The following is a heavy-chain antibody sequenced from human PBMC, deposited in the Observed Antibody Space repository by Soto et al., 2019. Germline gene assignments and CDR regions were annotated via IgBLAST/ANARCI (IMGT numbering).Heavy chain of an antibody. Sequence: ASVKVSCKASGYTFTSYGISWVRQAPGQGLEWMGWISAYNGNTNYAQKLQGRVTMTTDTSTSTAYMELRSLRSDDTAVYYCARDLAARSGLHQTFDNWFDPWGQGTLVTVSS. CDR1: GYTFTSYG. D-gene: IGHD6-6*01. V-gene: IGHV1-18*01. CDR3: ARDLAARSGLHQTFDNWFDP. J-gene: IGHJ5*02. CDR2: ISAYNGNT.